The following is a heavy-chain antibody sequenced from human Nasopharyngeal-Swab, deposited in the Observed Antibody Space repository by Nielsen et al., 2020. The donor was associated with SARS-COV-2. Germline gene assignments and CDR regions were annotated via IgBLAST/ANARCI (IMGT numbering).Heavy chain of an antibody. CDR2: ITPDEYGT. J-gene: IGHJ5*02. D-gene: IGHD6-19*01. CDR3: ARGRITVAAVDP. Sequence: GGSLRLSCAASGFAFSNYWMHWVRHAPGKGLVWVSRITPDEYGTMYADSVKGRFIITRDNAKNTLNLQMNSLRPEDTALYYCARGRITVAAVDPWGQGILVPSPQ. V-gene: IGHV3-74*03. CDR1: GFAFSNYW.